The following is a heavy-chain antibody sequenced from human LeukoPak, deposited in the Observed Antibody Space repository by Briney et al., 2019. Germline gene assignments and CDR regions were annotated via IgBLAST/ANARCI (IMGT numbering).Heavy chain of an antibody. D-gene: IGHD3-9*01. CDR1: GFTFADYT. CDR2: ISSNGGST. J-gene: IGHJ6*03. V-gene: IGHV3-64*01. CDR3: ARDGDVSFDWSLYYYYYMDV. Sequence: GGSLRLSCTTSGFTFADYTMHWVRQAPGKGLEYVSAISSNGGSTYYANSVKGRFTISRDNSKNTLYLQMGSLRAEDMAVYYCARDGDVSFDWSLYYYYYMDVWGKGTTVTVSS.